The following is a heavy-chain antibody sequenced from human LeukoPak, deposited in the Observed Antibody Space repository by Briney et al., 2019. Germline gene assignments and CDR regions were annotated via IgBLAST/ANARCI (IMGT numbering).Heavy chain of an antibody. J-gene: IGHJ4*02. CDR2: IHPGDSDT. CDR1: GYSFTTYW. D-gene: IGHD4-23*01. CDR3: ATTNGGNRYYFDY. Sequence: GESLKISCKGSGYSFTTYWIGWVRQMPGKGLEGMGIIHPGDSDTRYSPSFQGQVSISADKSISTAYLQWSSLKASDTAMYYCATTNGGNRYYFDYWGQGTLVTVPS. V-gene: IGHV5-51*01.